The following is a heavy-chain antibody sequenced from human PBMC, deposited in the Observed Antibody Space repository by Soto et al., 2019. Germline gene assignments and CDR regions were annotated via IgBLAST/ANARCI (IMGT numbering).Heavy chain of an antibody. CDR2: IYWNDDK. CDR3: AHRPSGWYLFDY. Sequence: SGPTLVNPTQTLTLTCTFSGFSLSTSGLGVGWIRQPPGKALEWLALIYWNDDKRYGPSLKARLTITKDTSKNQVVLTMTNMDPVDTATYYCAHRPSGWYLFDYWGQGTLVTVSS. V-gene: IGHV2-5*01. J-gene: IGHJ4*02. CDR1: GFSLSTSGLG. D-gene: IGHD6-19*01.